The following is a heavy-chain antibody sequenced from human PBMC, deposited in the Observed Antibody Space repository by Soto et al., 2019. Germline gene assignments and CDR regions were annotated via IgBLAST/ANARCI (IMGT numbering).Heavy chain of an antibody. CDR3: ARETYGDYVGYFDP. V-gene: IGHV4-34*01. Sequence: SETLSHTCAFYGGSFIGYYWSWIRQTPGKGLEWIGEINHSGSTSYNVSLKSRVNISVDTSKNQFSLKLSSVTAADTAVYYCARETYGDYVGYFDPWGQGTLVTVSS. J-gene: IGHJ5*02. CDR1: GGSFIGYY. CDR2: INHSGST. D-gene: IGHD4-17*01.